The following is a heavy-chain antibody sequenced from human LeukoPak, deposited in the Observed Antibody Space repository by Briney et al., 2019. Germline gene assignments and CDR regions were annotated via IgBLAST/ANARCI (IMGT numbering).Heavy chain of an antibody. CDR3: ARVGYSSSWYPYFDY. CDR1: GGSISSYY. J-gene: IGHJ4*02. Sequence: SETLSLTCTVSGGSISSYYWSWIRQPPGKGLEWIGYIYYSGSTNYNPSLRSRVTISVDTSKNQFSLKLSSVTAADTAVYYCARVGYSSSWYPYFDYWGQGTLVTVSS. CDR2: IYYSGST. V-gene: IGHV4-59*01. D-gene: IGHD6-13*01.